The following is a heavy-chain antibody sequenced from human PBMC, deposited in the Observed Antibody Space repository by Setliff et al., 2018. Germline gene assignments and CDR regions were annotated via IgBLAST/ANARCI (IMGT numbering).Heavy chain of an antibody. CDR1: GYTLNNYA. D-gene: IGHD6-13*01. CDR3: ATGSLVAAGTGH. J-gene: IGHJ4*02. V-gene: IGHV7-4-1*02. Sequence: ASVKVSCKASGYTLNNYAMNWVRQAPGQGFEWMGWINTKTGNPTYAQDFTGRLVFSLDTSVSTAYLQISSLKAEDTAVYYCATGSLVAAGTGHWGQGTLVTVSS. CDR2: INTKTGNP.